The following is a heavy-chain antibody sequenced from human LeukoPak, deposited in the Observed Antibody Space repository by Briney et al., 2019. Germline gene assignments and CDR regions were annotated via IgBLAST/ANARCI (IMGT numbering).Heavy chain of an antibody. CDR1: GGSISSYY. Sequence: SETLFLTCTVSGGSISSYYWSWIRQPPGKGLEWIGYIYYSGSTNYNPSLKSRVTISVDTSKNQFSLKLSSVTAADTAVYYCARVGGYSGYDYYFDYWGQGTLVTVSS. D-gene: IGHD5-12*01. CDR2: IYYSGST. CDR3: ARVGGYSGYDYYFDY. J-gene: IGHJ4*02. V-gene: IGHV4-59*01.